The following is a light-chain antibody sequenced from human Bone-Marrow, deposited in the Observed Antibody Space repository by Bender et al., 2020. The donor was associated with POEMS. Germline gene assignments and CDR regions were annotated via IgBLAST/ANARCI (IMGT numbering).Light chain of an antibody. J-gene: IGLJ1*01. CDR1: SGDTGRYKV. V-gene: IGLV2-14*02. CDR2: EDS. CDR3: NSYSSSSTHYV. Sequence: QSALTQPTSVSGSPGQSITISCTGTSGDTGRYKVVSWYQHLPGKAPKLMIYEDSKRPSGVPDRFSGSKSGNTAYLTISGLQAEDEADYYCNSYSSSSTHYVFGTGTKVTVL.